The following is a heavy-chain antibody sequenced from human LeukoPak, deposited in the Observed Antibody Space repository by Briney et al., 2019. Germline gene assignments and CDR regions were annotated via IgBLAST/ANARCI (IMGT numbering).Heavy chain of an antibody. D-gene: IGHD3-10*01. J-gene: IGHJ4*02. CDR2: INVEGTTT. V-gene: IGHV3-74*03. Sequence: GGSLRLSCAGSGFSFTRFWMHWVRQAPGKGLVWVSRINVEGTTTTYADSVEGRFTISRDENTLYLQMNHLRVDDTAVYYCARGGEEPFDYLGQGTLVTASS. CDR1: GFSFTRFW. CDR3: ARGGEEPFDY.